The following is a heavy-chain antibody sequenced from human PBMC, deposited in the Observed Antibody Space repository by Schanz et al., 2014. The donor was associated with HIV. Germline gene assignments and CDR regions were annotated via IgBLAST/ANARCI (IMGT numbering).Heavy chain of an antibody. CDR3: ARDVSVDCTGINNCYTRKWFDP. CDR2: ISTSNGNT. V-gene: IGHV1-18*01. D-gene: IGHD2-2*02. Sequence: QVQLVQSGTEVKKPGASVTVSCKASGYTFTNYGINWVRQAPGQGLEWMGWISTSNGNTNYAQKFQGRVTMTTDTSTSTAYMELRSLRSDDTAVYYCARDVSVDCTGINNCYTRKWFDPWGQGTLVTVSS. J-gene: IGHJ5*02. CDR1: GYTFTNYG.